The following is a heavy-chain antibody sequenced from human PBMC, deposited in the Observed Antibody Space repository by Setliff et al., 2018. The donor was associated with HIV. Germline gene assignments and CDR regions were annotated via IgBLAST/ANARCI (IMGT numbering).Heavy chain of an antibody. D-gene: IGHD3-22*01. CDR1: GGSISSGDYY. CDR3: ARERRYYDSSGDFDY. J-gene: IGHJ4*02. V-gene: IGHV4-30-4*08. CDR2: IYYSGST. Sequence: SETLSLTCTVSGGSISSGDYYWSWIRQPPGKGLEWIGYIYYSGSTYYNPSLKSRVTISVDTSKNQFSLKLSSVTAADTAVYYCARERRYYDSSGDFDYWSQGTLVTVSS.